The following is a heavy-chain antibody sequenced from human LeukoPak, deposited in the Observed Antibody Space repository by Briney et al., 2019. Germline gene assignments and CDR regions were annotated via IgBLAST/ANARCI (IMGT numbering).Heavy chain of an antibody. CDR2: INYSGST. J-gene: IGHJ4*02. Sequence: SETLSLTCTVSGGSISSYYWSWIPQPPGKGLEWIGYINYSGSTNYNTSLKSRVTLSVDTSMNQSSLKLSSVTAADTAMYYCAREGRQDYVYFDHWGQGSLVTVP. CDR1: GGSISSYY. V-gene: IGHV4-59*01. D-gene: IGHD4-17*01. CDR3: AREGRQDYVYFDH.